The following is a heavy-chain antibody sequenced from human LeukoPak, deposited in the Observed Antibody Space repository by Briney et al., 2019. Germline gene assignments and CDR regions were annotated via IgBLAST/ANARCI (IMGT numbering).Heavy chain of an antibody. J-gene: IGHJ4*02. CDR3: ARRYCSSTSCQTHFDY. D-gene: IGHD2-2*01. CDR2: IHHSGST. V-gene: IGHV4-4*02. CDR1: GGSISSSNW. Sequence: SGTLSLTCAVSGGSISSSNWWSWVRQPPGKGLEWIGEIHHSGSTNYNPSLKSRVTISVDKSKNQFSLKLSSVTAADTAVYYCARRYCSSTSCQTHFDYWGQGTLVTVSS.